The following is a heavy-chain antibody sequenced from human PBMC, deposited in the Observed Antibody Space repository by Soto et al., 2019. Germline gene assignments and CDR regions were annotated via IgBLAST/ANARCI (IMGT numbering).Heavy chain of an antibody. CDR2: INPNSGGT. D-gene: IGHD1-26*01. CDR1: GYTFTGYY. CDR3: ARDPGKWEPLPGDY. Sequence: ASVKVSCKASGYTFTGYYMHWVRQAPGQGLEWMGWINPNSGGTNYAQKFQGRVTMTRDTSISTAYMELSRLRSDDTAVYYCARDPGKWEPLPGDYWGQGTLVTVSS. J-gene: IGHJ4*02. V-gene: IGHV1-2*02.